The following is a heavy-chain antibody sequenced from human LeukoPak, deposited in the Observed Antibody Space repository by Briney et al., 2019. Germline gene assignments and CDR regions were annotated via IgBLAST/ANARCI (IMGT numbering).Heavy chain of an antibody. CDR2: SNDSGGT. J-gene: IGHJ6*03. CDR1: GGSISSSIYY. V-gene: IGHV4-61*05. CDR3: ARLSVIVGSTLEYYYYYMDV. D-gene: IGHD1-26*01. Sequence: SETLSLICTVSGGSISSSIYYWSWIRQPPGKRLEWVGESNDSGGTNYNPSLKSRVTISADKSKNQVSLKLTSVTAADTAVYYCARLSVIVGSTLEYYYYYMDVWGQGTTVTVSS.